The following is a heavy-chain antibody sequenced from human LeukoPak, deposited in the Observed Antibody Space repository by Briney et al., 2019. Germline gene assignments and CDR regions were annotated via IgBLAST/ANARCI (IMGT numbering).Heavy chain of an antibody. Sequence: SESLSLTCTVSGGSIRSYYWSWIRQPPGKGLEWIGYIYYSGSTNYNPSLESRVTISVDTSKNQFSLKLSSVTAADTAVYYCTRSDGYGLVGIWGQGTMVTVSS. CDR1: GGSIRSYY. CDR2: IYYSGST. J-gene: IGHJ3*01. D-gene: IGHD3-10*01. CDR3: TRSDGYGLVGI. V-gene: IGHV4-59*01.